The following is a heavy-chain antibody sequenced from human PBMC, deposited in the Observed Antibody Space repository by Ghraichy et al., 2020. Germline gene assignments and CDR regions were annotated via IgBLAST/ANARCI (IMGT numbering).Heavy chain of an antibody. V-gene: IGHV3-74*01. CDR1: GFTFSDNW. CDR2: INNDGSDT. Sequence: GGSLRLSCAASGFTFSDNWMQWVRQAPGKGPVWLSLINNDGSDTRYADSVKGRFTISRDNAKNTVYLQMNSLRAEDTAMYYCTRDLRGVGALDHWGRGTLFTVSS. D-gene: IGHD3-16*01. CDR3: TRDLRGVGALDH. J-gene: IGHJ4*02.